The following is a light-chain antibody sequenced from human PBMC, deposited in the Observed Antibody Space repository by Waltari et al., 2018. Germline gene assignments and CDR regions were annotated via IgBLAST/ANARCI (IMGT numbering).Light chain of an antibody. V-gene: IGLV1-40*01. CDR3: QSYDSSLSGSVV. J-gene: IGLJ2*01. CDR1: SSNIGAGYD. CDR2: GNS. Sequence: GQRVTISCTGSSSNIGAGYDVHWYQQLPGTAPKLLIYGNSNRPSGVPDRFSGSKSGTSASLAITGLQAEDEADYYCQSYDSSLSGSVVFGGGTKLTVL.